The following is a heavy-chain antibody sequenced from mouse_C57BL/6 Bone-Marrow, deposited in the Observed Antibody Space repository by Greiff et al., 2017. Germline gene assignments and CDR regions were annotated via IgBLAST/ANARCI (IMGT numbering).Heavy chain of an antibody. Sequence: QVQLQQSGAELVRPGTSVKVSCKASGYAFTNYWIEWVKQRPGQGLEWIGVINPGSGGTNYNEKFKGKATLTADKSSSTAYMQLSSLTSEDSAVYFCARGYGSRFAYWGRGNLVTVSA. J-gene: IGHJ3*01. CDR3: ARGYGSRFAY. V-gene: IGHV1-54*01. CDR2: INPGSGGT. CDR1: GYAFTNYW. D-gene: IGHD1-1*01.